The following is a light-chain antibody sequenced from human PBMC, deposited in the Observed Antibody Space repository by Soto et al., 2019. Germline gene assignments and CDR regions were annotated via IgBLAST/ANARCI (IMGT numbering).Light chain of an antibody. CDR2: GAS. V-gene: IGKV3D-15*01. Sequence: PGERVTLSCRAIQTVSSSYLTWYQQRPGQAPRLLIYGASTRATCIPARFSGSGSGTEFNLTISNLQSEDFAIYYCRHYNNWPPETFGQGTKVDIK. CDR1: QTVSSSY. CDR3: RHYNNWPPET. J-gene: IGKJ1*01.